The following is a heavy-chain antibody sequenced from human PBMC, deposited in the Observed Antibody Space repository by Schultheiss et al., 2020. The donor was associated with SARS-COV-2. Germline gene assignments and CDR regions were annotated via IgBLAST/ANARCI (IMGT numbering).Heavy chain of an antibody. CDR1: GFTFSSYG. CDR2: ISGSGGST. Sequence: GGSLRLSCAASGFTFSSYGMHWVRQAQGNRLEWVSAISGSGGSTHYADSVKGRFTISRDNAKNSLYLQMNSLRAEDTAVYYCARQRRYFDWLLAGAFDIWGQGTMVTVSS. V-gene: IGHV3-21*01. D-gene: IGHD3-9*01. J-gene: IGHJ3*02. CDR3: ARQRRYFDWLLAGAFDI.